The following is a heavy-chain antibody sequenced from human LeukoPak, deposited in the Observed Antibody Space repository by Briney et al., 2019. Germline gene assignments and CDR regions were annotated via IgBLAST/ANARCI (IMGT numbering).Heavy chain of an antibody. V-gene: IGHV3-11*06. J-gene: IGHJ4*02. CDR3: ARDGRDFDY. D-gene: IGHD1-26*01. Sequence: GGSLRLSCAASGFTFSDYYMSWIRQAPGKGLEWVSYISSSSSYTNYADSVKGRFTISRGNAKNSLYLQMNSLRAEDTAVYYCARDGRDFDYWGQGTLVTVSS. CDR2: ISSSSSYT. CDR1: GFTFSDYY.